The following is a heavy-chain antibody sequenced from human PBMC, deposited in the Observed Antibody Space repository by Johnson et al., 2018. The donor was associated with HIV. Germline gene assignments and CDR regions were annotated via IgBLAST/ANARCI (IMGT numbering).Heavy chain of an antibody. CDR2: INQDGSEK. J-gene: IGHJ3*02. Sequence: VQLVESGGGLVQPGGSLRLSCAASGFTFSRYWMSWVRQAPGEGLEWVANINQDGSEKNYVDSVKGRFAISRDNAKNSLYLQMNSLRAEDTAVYYCARDQGYPEPAFDIWGQGTMVTVSS. CDR3: ARDQGYPEPAFDI. D-gene: IGHD1-14*01. CDR1: GFTFSRYW. V-gene: IGHV3-7*01.